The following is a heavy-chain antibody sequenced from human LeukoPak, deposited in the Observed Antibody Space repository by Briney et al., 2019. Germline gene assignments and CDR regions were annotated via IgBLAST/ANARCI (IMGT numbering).Heavy chain of an antibody. CDR2: ITGSGGST. Sequence: GGSLRLSCAASGFTFSSYGLSWVRQAPGKGLEWVSGITGSGGSTYYADSVKGRFTISRDNSKNTLYLQMNSLRAEDTAIYYCARDERLLSFLKWGQGTLVTVSS. J-gene: IGHJ4*02. D-gene: IGHD3-3*01. V-gene: IGHV3-23*01. CDR1: GFTFSSYG. CDR3: ARDERLLSFLK.